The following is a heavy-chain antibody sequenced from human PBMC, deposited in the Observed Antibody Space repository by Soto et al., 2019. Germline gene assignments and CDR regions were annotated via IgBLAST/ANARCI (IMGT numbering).Heavy chain of an antibody. CDR1: GFTFSSYS. Sequence: GGSLRLSCAASGFTFSSYSMNWVRQAPGKGLEWVSYISSSSSYIYYADSVKGRFTISRDNAKNSLYLQMNSLRAEDTAVYYCARDRSNSGYDLPGAIDIWGQETMVTVSS. CDR2: ISSSSSYI. CDR3: ARDRSNSGYDLPGAIDI. V-gene: IGHV3-21*01. D-gene: IGHD5-12*01. J-gene: IGHJ3*02.